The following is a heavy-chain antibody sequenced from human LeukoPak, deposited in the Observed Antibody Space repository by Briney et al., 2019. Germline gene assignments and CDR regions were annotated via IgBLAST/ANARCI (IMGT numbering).Heavy chain of an antibody. CDR1: GGSLSNYY. CDR2: MYYSGST. V-gene: IGHV4-59*01. CDR3: ARTTEAHSWRTRYYDYYMDV. J-gene: IGHJ6*03. Sequence: SETLSLTCTVSGGSLSNYYWSWIRQPPGKGLEWIGYMYYSGSTNYNPSLKSRVTISVDTSKNQFSLKLSSVTAADTAVYYCARTTEAHSWRTRYYDYYMDVWGKGTTVTVSS. D-gene: IGHD6-13*01.